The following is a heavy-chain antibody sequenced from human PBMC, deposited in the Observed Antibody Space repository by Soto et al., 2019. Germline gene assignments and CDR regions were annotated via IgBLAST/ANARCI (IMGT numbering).Heavy chain of an antibody. CDR1: GGTFSSYA. D-gene: IGHD5-18*01. V-gene: IGHV1-69*01. J-gene: IGHJ6*02. Sequence: QVQLVQSGAEVKKPGSSVKVSCKASGGTFSSYAISWVRQAPGQGLEWMGGLLPIFGTANYAQKFQGRVTITADESTSTDDMELSSLRSEDTAVYYCARGGIQPTLSPYYYAGMDVWGQGTTVTVSS. CDR2: LLPIFGTA. CDR3: ARGGIQPTLSPYYYAGMDV.